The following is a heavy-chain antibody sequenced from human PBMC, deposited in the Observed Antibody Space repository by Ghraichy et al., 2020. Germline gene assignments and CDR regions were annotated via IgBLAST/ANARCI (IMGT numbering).Heavy chain of an antibody. CDR2: ISAHSGST. CDR1: GYTFTSYG. CDR3: VRDPGSYGYGDY. Sequence: ASVKVSCKASGYTFTSYGISWVRQAPVQGLERMGWISAHSGSTNYAQKLQGRVTMTRDTSTSTAYMELRSLRSDDTAVYYCVRDPGSYGYGDYWGQGTLVTVSS. D-gene: IGHD3-16*01. J-gene: IGHJ4*02. V-gene: IGHV1-18*04.